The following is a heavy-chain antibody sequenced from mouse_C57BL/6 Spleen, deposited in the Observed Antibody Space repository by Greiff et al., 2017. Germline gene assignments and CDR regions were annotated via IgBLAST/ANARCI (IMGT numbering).Heavy chain of an antibody. D-gene: IGHD2-5*01. CDR3: GKYEGSNLYAMDY. CDR1: GFTFTDYY. V-gene: IGHV7-3*01. Sequence: EVKLVESGGGLVQPGGSLSLSCAASGFTFTDYYMSWVRQPPGKALEWLGFIRNKANGYTTEYSASVKGRFTISRDNSQSILYLQMNALRAEDSATYYCGKYEGSNLYAMDYWGQGTSVTVSS. CDR2: IRNKANGYTT. J-gene: IGHJ4*01.